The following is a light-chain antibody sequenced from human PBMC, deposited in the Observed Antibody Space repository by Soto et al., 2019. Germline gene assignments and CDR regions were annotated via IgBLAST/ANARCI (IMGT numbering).Light chain of an antibody. CDR2: KVS. CDR1: QSLEHSDGNTY. Sequence: DIVMTQTPLSSPVTLGQPASISCRSSQSLEHSDGNTYLSWLQQRPGQTPRLLIYKVSNLFSGVPDRFSGSGAGTDFTLKISRVEAEDVGFYYCMQATHFPRTFGQGTRVEIK. V-gene: IGKV2-24*01. CDR3: MQATHFPRT. J-gene: IGKJ1*01.